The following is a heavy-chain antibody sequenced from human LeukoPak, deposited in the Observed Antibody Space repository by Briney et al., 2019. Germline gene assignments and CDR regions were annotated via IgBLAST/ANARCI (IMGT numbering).Heavy chain of an antibody. CDR1: GYSISSGYY. Sequence: PSETLSLTCAVSGYSISSGYYWGWIRQPPGKGLEWIGSIYHSGSTYYNPSLKSRVTISVDTSKNQFSLKLSSVTAADTDVYYCARSEQWLVYYFDYWGQGTLVTVSS. J-gene: IGHJ4*02. CDR3: ARSEQWLVYYFDY. CDR2: IYHSGST. V-gene: IGHV4-38-2*01. D-gene: IGHD6-19*01.